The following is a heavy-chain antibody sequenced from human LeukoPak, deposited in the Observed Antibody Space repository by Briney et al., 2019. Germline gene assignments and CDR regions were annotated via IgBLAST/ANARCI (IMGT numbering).Heavy chain of an antibody. Sequence: GGSLRLSCAASGFTFSNYGMFWVRQAPGKGLEWVAVIWYDGSKKYYVDSVKGRFTISREDSENTLYLQMNSLRAEDTAVYYCARDLCSTTSCLDYWGQGTLVTVSS. D-gene: IGHD2-2*01. J-gene: IGHJ4*02. CDR1: GFTFSNYG. CDR2: IWYDGSKK. V-gene: IGHV3-33*01. CDR3: ARDLCSTTSCLDY.